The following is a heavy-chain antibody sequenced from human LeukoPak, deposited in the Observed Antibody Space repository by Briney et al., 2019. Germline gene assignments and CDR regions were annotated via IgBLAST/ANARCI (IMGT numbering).Heavy chain of an antibody. D-gene: IGHD6-6*01. V-gene: IGHV4-34*01. J-gene: IGHJ6*03. CDR3: ASARRYGYYYYYYMDV. Sequence: SETLSLTCAVYGGSFSGYYWSWIRQPPGKGLEWIGEINHSGSTNYNPSLKRRVTISVDTSKNQFSLKLSSVTAADTAVYYCASARRYGYYYYYYMDVWGKGTTVTVSS. CDR2: INHSGST. CDR1: GGSFSGYY.